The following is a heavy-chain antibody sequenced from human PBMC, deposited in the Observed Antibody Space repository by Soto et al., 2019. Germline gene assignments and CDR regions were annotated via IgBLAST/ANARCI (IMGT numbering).Heavy chain of an antibody. CDR2: IYYSGST. CDR3: ASFRNYAGYYYYYYMDV. J-gene: IGHJ6*03. Sequence: SETLSLTCTVSGGSISSGGYYWSWIRQHPGKGLEWIGYIYYSGSTYYNPSLKSRVTISVDTSKNQFSLKLSSVTAADTAVYYRASFRNYAGYYYYYYMDVWGKGTTVTVSS. V-gene: IGHV4-31*03. CDR1: GGSISSGGYY. D-gene: IGHD3-16*01.